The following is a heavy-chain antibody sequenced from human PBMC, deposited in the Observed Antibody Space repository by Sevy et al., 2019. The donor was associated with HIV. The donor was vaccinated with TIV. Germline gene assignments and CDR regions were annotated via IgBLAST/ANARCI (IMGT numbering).Heavy chain of an antibody. V-gene: IGHV4-39*01. CDR1: VGSISTSTYY. CDR3: ARQGTTWPLYFDY. Sequence: SETLSLTCTVSVGSISTSTYYWGWIRQPPGKGLEWIGSIYHSGSIYYNPSLKSRITISIDTSKNQFSLKLSSVTAADTAVYYCARQGTTWPLYFDYWGQGTLVTVSS. CDR2: IYHSGSI. J-gene: IGHJ4*02.